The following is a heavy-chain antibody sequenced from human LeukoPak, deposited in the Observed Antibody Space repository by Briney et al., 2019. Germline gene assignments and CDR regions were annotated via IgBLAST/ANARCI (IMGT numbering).Heavy chain of an antibody. D-gene: IGHD4-23*01. Sequence: GGSLRLSCAASGFTLITYWMHWVRQAPGKGLVWVSRIYSDGSSTSYADSVKGRFTIPRDNAKNTLYLQMNSLRAEDTAVYYCARTFDYGGNSFAFDIWGQGTMVTVSS. CDR1: GFTLITYW. V-gene: IGHV3-74*01. CDR2: IYSDGSST. CDR3: ARTFDYGGNSFAFDI. J-gene: IGHJ3*02.